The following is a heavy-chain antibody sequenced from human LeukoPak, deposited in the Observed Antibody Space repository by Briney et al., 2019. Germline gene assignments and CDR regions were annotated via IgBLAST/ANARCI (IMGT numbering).Heavy chain of an antibody. CDR2: ISSSGSTI. Sequence: GGSLRLSCAASGFTFSSYEMNWVRQAPGKGLEWVAYISSSGSTIYYADSVKGRFAIFRDNAKNSLYLQMNSLRAEDTAVYYCARDGDYYKGGDAFDIWGQGTMVTVSS. CDR1: GFTFSSYE. D-gene: IGHD2-21*01. V-gene: IGHV3-48*03. CDR3: ARDGDYYKGGDAFDI. J-gene: IGHJ3*02.